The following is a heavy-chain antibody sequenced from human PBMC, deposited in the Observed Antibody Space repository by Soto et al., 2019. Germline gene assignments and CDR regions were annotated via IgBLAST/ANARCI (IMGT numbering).Heavy chain of an antibody. CDR2: TNHSGSS. J-gene: IGHJ4*02. CDR1: GGSFSAYD. D-gene: IGHD2-15*01. V-gene: IGHV4-34*01. Sequence: SEPLSLTCAVYGGSFSAYDWTWIRQPPGTGLEWIGETNHSGSSTYNPSLKSRVTISQDTSTNQFSLKLTSVTAAYTAAYYCAREKLTRLFDHWGQGTLVRVS. CDR3: AREKLTRLFDH.